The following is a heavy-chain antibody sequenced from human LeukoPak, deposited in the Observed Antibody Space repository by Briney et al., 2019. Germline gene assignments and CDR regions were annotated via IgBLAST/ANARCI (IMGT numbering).Heavy chain of an antibody. V-gene: IGHV4-34*01. CDR3: ARVVSGSYYSPYYYYGMDV. D-gene: IGHD3-10*01. Sequence: SETLSLTCAVYGGSFSGYCWSWIRQPPGKGLEWIGEINHSGSTNYNPSLKSRVTISVDTSKNQFSLKLSSVTAADTAVYYCARVVSGSYYSPYYYYGMDVWGQGTTVTVSS. CDR2: INHSGST. CDR1: GGSFSGYC. J-gene: IGHJ6*02.